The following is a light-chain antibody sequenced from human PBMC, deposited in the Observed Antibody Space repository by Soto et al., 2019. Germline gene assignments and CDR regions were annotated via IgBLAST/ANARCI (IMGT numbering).Light chain of an antibody. CDR2: GAS. V-gene: IGKV1-39*01. J-gene: IGKJ4*01. CDR1: QSLSST. Sequence: DIQMTQWPASLFASVGDRVTITCRASQSLSSTLNWYQHKPWTAPKLLIYGASSLQSGVPSRFSGSGSGTDFTLTISSLQFEDFATYYCQESYSAPLTFGGGTKVEIK. CDR3: QESYSAPLT.